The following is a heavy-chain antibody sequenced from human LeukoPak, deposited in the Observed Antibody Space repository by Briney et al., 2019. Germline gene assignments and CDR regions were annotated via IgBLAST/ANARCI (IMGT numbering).Heavy chain of an antibody. J-gene: IGHJ5*02. CDR2: IDGTSSVT. Sequence: PGGSLRLSCAASGFTFSDYYMTWIRQAPGRGLERISYIDGTSSVTKYADSLKGRFTISRDNAKSSLYLLINSLRAEDTAIYYCARRGTTYCTVDSCHPNWFDPWGQGTLVTVSS. V-gene: IGHV3-11*03. D-gene: IGHD2-15*01. CDR1: GFTFSDYY. CDR3: ARRGTTYCTVDSCHPNWFDP.